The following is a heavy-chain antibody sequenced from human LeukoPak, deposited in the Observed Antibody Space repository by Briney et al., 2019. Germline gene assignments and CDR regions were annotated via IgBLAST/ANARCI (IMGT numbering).Heavy chain of an antibody. D-gene: IGHD4/OR15-4a*01. J-gene: IGHJ4*02. CDR3: SSSDYVYYFDY. Sequence: SETLSLTWTVAGGSIDSSSYYCGWIRQPRGKGLEWIGSIYYSGSTYYNPSLKSRVTISVDTSKNQFSLKLSSVTAADTAVYYCSSSDYVYYFDYWGQGTLVTVSS. CDR2: IYYSGST. V-gene: IGHV4-39*01. CDR1: GGSIDSSSYY.